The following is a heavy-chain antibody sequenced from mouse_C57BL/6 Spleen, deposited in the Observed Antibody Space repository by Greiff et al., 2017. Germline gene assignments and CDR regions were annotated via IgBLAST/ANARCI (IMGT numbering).Heavy chain of an antibody. V-gene: IGHV1-55*01. Sequence: QVQLQQPGAELVKPGASVKMSCKASGYTFTSYWITWVKQRPGQGLEWIGDIYPGSGSTNYNEKFKSKATLTVDTSSSTAYMQLSSLTSEDSAVXYCARSAIYYDYDGYFDVWGTGTTVTVSS. D-gene: IGHD2-4*01. CDR1: GYTFTSYW. CDR2: IYPGSGST. CDR3: ARSAIYYDYDGYFDV. J-gene: IGHJ1*03.